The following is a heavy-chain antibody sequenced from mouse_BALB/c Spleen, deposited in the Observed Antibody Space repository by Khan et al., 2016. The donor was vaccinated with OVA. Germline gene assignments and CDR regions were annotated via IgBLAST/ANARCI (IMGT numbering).Heavy chain of an antibody. CDR1: GFSLTTYG. Sequence: VQLKQSGPGLVQPSQSLSITCTVSGFSLTTYGVHWVRQSPGNGLEWLGVIWSGGTPDYNAAFISRLSISKDSSKCHVFFKMNSLQVNDTAIYYSARNYDYNEGLAYWGQGTLVTVSA. CDR2: IWSGGTP. D-gene: IGHD2-4*01. V-gene: IGHV2-2*02. CDR3: ARNYDYNEGLAY. J-gene: IGHJ3*01.